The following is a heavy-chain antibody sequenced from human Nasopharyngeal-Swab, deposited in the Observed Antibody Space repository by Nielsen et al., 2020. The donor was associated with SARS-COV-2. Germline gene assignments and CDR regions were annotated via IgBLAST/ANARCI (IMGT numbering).Heavy chain of an antibody. CDR3: ARGRPLGGYYFGYFDY. CDR1: GFTFSSYS. CDR2: IKQDASEM. D-gene: IGHD3-3*01. V-gene: IGHV3-7*01. J-gene: IGHJ4*02. Sequence: GESLKISYAASGFTFSSYSMNWVRQAPGKGLEWVANIKQDASEMYYVDSVKGRFTISRDNAKNSLYLQMNSLRAEDTAVYFCARGRPLGGYYFGYFDYWGQGTLVTVSS.